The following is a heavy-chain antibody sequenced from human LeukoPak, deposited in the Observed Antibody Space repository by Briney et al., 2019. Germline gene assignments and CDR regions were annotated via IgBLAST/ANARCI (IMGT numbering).Heavy chain of an antibody. CDR2: ISGGGVTT. Sequence: GGSLRLSCVGSGFTSIAYALTWARQAPGKGLEWVSGISGGGVTTYYADSVKGPFTISRDNSKNTLYLQMNSLRADDTAIYYCARNQQLGGHSYYYYGMDVWGQGTTVTVSS. CDR1: GFTSIAYA. CDR3: ARNQQLGGHSYYYYGMDV. J-gene: IGHJ6*02. D-gene: IGHD3-16*01. V-gene: IGHV3-23*01.